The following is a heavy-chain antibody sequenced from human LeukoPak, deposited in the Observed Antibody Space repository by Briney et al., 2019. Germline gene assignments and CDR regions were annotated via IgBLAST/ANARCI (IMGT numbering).Heavy chain of an antibody. J-gene: IGHJ4*02. D-gene: IGHD6-13*01. Sequence: GGSLTLSCAASGFTFSWHGMHWVRQAPGKGLEWVAVIWNDGIKKYYADSVKGRFTISRDNSKNTLYLQMSSLRADDTAIYYCARLGSSRAIDSWGQGTLVTVSS. V-gene: IGHV3-33*08. CDR1: GFTFSWHG. CDR2: IWNDGIKK. CDR3: ARLGSSRAIDS.